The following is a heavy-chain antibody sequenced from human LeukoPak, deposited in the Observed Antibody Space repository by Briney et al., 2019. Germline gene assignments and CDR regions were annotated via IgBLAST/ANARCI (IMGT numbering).Heavy chain of an antibody. V-gene: IGHV3-23*01. Sequence: GGSLRPSCAASGFTFSSYAMGWVRQAPGKGLEWVSGISGSGASTYYADSVKGRFTISRDNSKNTLYLQMNSLRAEDTAVYYCAKLPPTTSGGRFDYWGQGTLVTVSS. CDR3: AKLPPTTSGGRFDY. CDR1: GFTFSSYA. CDR2: ISGSGAST. J-gene: IGHJ4*02. D-gene: IGHD1-1*01.